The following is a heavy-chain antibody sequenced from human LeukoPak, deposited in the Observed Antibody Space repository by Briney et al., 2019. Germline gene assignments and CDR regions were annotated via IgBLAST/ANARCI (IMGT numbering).Heavy chain of an antibody. V-gene: IGHV4-59*08. D-gene: IGHD3-3*01. CDR1: GGSISNYY. CDR2: ISYSVST. CDR3: ARHIPVIWSSGYYYGMDV. J-gene: IGHJ6*02. Sequence: SETLSLTCTVSGGSISNYYWSWIRQPPGKGLEWIGYISYSVSTNYNPSLRSRVAISEDTSRNQFSLRLNSVTAADTAVYYCARHIPVIWSSGYYYGMDVWGQGTTVTVSS.